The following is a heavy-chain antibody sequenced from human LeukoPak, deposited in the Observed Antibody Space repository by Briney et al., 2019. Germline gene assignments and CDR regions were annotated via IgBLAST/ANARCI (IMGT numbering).Heavy chain of an antibody. V-gene: IGHV3-30*03. D-gene: IGHD3-9*01. J-gene: IGHJ4*02. CDR1: GFTFINAW. Sequence: PGGSLRLSCAASGFTFINAWMAWVRQAPGKGLEWVAVISYDGSNKYYADSVKGRFTISRDNSKNTLYLQMNSLRAEDTAVYYCARDRRYFDWGQGTLVTVSS. CDR2: ISYDGSNK. CDR3: ARDRRYFD.